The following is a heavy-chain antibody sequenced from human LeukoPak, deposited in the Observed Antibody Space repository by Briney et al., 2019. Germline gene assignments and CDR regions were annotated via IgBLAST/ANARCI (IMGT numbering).Heavy chain of an antibody. V-gene: IGHV3-11*04. CDR1: GFTFSDYY. Sequence: PGGSLRLSCAASGFTFSDYYMSWIRQAPGKGLEWVTNISSSGSTIYYADSVKGRFTISRDNAKNSLYLQMNSLRAEDTAVYYCAREGGWYALSDAGYDAFDIWGQGTMVTVSS. CDR3: AREGGWYALSDAGYDAFDI. CDR2: ISSSGSTI. J-gene: IGHJ3*02. D-gene: IGHD6-19*01.